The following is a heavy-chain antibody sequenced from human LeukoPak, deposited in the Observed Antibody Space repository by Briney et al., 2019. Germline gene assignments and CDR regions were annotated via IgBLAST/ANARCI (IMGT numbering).Heavy chain of an antibody. CDR3: ARGKYYFDY. CDR1: VDSIIGYY. J-gene: IGHJ4*02. CDR2: MYYSGNT. V-gene: IGHV4-59*01. Sequence: PSETLSLTCTVSVDSIIGYYWSWIRQPPGKGLEWIGYMYYSGNTNYNPSLKSRLTTSLDTSKNQFSLKLSSVTAADTAVYYCARGKYYFDYWGQGTLVTVSS.